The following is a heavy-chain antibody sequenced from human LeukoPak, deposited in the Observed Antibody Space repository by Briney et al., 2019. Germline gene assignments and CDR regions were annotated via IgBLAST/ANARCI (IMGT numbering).Heavy chain of an antibody. Sequence: SETLSLTCTVSGGSISSSSYYWGWIRQPPGKGLEWIGSIYYSGSTYYNPSLKSRVTISVDTSKNQFSLKLSSVTAADTAVYYCARPTRGYYGSGFDPWGQGTLVTVSS. D-gene: IGHD3-10*01. CDR1: GGSISSSSYY. V-gene: IGHV4-39*01. CDR3: ARPTRGYYGSGFDP. CDR2: IYYSGST. J-gene: IGHJ5*02.